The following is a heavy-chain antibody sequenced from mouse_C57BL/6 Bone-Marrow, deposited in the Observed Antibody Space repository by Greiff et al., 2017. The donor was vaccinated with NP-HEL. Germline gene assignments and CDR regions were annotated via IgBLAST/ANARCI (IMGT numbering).Heavy chain of an antibody. Sequence: VQLQQSGPVLVKPGASVKMSCKASGYTFTDYYMNWVKQSHGKSLEWIGVINPYIGRTSYHQQLKGKATLTVDKSSSTAYMELNSLTSEDSAVYYCANRGSSPYWYFDVWGTGTTVTVSS. CDR3: ANRGSSPYWYFDV. J-gene: IGHJ1*03. CDR2: INPYIGRT. CDR1: GYTFTDYY. V-gene: IGHV1-19*01. D-gene: IGHD1-1*01.